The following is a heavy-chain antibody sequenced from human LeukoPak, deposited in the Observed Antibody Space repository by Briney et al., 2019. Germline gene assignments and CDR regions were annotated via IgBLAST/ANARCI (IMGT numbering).Heavy chain of an antibody. CDR2: IYTSGST. CDR3: ARASPTTNKGAYGWFDP. CDR1: GSSISGYY. Sequence: SGTLSLTCTVSGSSISGYYWSWIRQPAGKGLEGIGRIYTSGSTNYNPSLKSRVTMSVDTSKNQFSLKLSSVTAADTAVYYCARASPTTNKGAYGWFDPWGQGTLVTVSS. D-gene: IGHD1-14*01. V-gene: IGHV4-4*07. J-gene: IGHJ5*02.